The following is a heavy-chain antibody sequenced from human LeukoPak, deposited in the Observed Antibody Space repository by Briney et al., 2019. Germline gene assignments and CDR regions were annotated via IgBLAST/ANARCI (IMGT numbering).Heavy chain of an antibody. Sequence: PGGSLRLSCAASGFTFSNYAMSWVRQAPGKGLEWVANIKQDGSEKYYVDSVKGRFTISRDNAKNSLYLQMNSLRAEDTAVYYCARAYPNVLLWFGETPNWFDSWGQGTLVTVSS. CDR3: ARAYPNVLLWFGETPNWFDS. CDR2: IKQDGSEK. D-gene: IGHD3-10*01. CDR1: GFTFSNYA. J-gene: IGHJ5*01. V-gene: IGHV3-7*01.